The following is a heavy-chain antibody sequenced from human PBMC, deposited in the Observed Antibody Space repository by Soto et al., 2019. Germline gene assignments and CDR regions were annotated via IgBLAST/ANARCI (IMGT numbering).Heavy chain of an antibody. CDR2: TSNDGSKK. CDR3: AKDVQSHCSGGSGVSGWFDA. CDR1: GFSFRSYA. J-gene: IGHJ5*01. Sequence: QVQLVESGGGVVQPGKSLRLSCVASGFSFRSYAMHWVRQAPGKGLEWVAFTSNDGSKKDYAESVKGRFTVSRGNFENTSYMEMNSLSPEDTGVYDGAKDVQSHCSGGSGVSGWFDAWGHGTQVTVSS. D-gene: IGHD2-15*01. V-gene: IGHV3-30*18.